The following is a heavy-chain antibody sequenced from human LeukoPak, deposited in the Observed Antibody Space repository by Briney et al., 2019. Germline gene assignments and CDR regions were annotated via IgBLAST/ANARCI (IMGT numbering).Heavy chain of an antibody. CDR3: AKDSPHDFWSGYYSYYFDY. Sequence: AASVKVSCKASGYTFTSYYMHWVRQAPGQGLEWMGIINPSGGSTSYAQKFQGRVTMTRDMSTSTVYMELSSLRAEDTAVYYCAKDSPHDFWSGYYSYYFDYWGQGTLVTVSS. V-gene: IGHV1-46*01. J-gene: IGHJ4*02. D-gene: IGHD3-3*01. CDR1: GYTFTSYY. CDR2: INPSGGST.